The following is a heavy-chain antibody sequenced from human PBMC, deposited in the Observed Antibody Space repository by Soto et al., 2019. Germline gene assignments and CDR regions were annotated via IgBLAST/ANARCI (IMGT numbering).Heavy chain of an antibody. J-gene: IGHJ6*02. V-gene: IGHV3-30*18. D-gene: IGHD6-25*01. Sequence: QVQLVESGGGVVQPGRSLRLSCAASGFTFSSYGMHWVRQAPGKGLEWVAVISYDGSNKYYADSVKGRFTISRHNSKNALYLQMNSLRAEDTAVYYCAKDRRPNYYYGIDVWGQGTTVTVSS. CDR1: GFTFSSYG. CDR2: ISYDGSNK. CDR3: AKDRRPNYYYGIDV.